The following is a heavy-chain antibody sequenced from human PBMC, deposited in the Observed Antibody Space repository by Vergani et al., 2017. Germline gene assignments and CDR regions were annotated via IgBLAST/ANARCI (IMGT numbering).Heavy chain of an antibody. J-gene: IGHJ4*02. D-gene: IGHD5-18*01. CDR3: ARRVGVYSYGDY. CDR2: IIPILGIA. Sequence: QVQLVQSGAEVKKPGASVKVSCKASGGTFSSYAISWVRQAPGQGLEWMGRIIPILGIANYAQKFQGRVTITAAKSTSTAYMELSSLRSEDTAVYYCARRVGVYSYGDYWGQGTLVTVSS. CDR1: GGTFSSYA. V-gene: IGHV1-69*04.